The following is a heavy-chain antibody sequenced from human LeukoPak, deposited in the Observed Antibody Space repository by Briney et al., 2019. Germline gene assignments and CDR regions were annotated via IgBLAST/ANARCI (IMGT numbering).Heavy chain of an antibody. J-gene: IGHJ3*02. CDR3: ARSSGGAKPGAFDI. CDR2: IYYSGST. V-gene: IGHV4-30-4*01. CDR1: GGSISSGDYY. Sequence: ASETLSLTCTVSGGSISSGDYYWSWIRQPPGKGLEWIGYIYYSGSTSYNPSLKSRVTISVDTSRNQFSLKLSSVTAADTAVYYCARSSGGAKPGAFDIWGQGTMVTVSS. D-gene: IGHD1-26*01.